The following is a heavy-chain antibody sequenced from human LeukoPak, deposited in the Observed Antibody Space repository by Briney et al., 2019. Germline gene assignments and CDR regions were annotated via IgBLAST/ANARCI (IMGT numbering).Heavy chain of an antibody. J-gene: IGHJ4*02. D-gene: IGHD6-19*01. CDR3: ARWPGYSSGWYEGYFDY. CDR1: GYTFTSYG. CDR2: ISAYNGNT. Sequence: ASVKVSCKASGYTFTSYGISWVRQAPGQGLEWMGWISAYNGNTNYAQKLQGRVTMTTDTSTSTAYMERRSLRSDDTAVYYCARWPGYSSGWYEGYFDYWGQGTLVTVSS. V-gene: IGHV1-18*01.